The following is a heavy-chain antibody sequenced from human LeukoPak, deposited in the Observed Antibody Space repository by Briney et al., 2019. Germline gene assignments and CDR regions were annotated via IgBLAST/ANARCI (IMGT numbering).Heavy chain of an antibody. CDR3: AREGHSSGHCGAFDM. CDR2: IRGDGGST. J-gene: IGHJ3*02. V-gene: IGHV3-64*01. D-gene: IGHD3-22*01. CDR1: GFIFSNFV. Sequence: GGSLRLFCAASGFIFSNFVIQWVRQAPGKGLEYVSGIRGDGGSTHYANSVKDRITISRDHSKNPLYLQMGSLRAEDMAVYYCAREGHSSGHCGAFDMWGQGTLVTVSS.